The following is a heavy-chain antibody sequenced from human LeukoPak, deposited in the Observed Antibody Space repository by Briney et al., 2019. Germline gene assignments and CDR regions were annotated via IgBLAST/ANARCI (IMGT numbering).Heavy chain of an antibody. J-gene: IGHJ4*02. D-gene: IGHD3-3*01. CDR2: ISAYNGNT. CDR1: GYTFTSYG. V-gene: IGHV1-18*01. CDR3: ARAHQVYDFWSGYYRGFDY. Sequence: ASVKVSCKASGYTFTSYGISWVRQAPGQGLEWMGWISAYNGNTNYAQKLQGRVTMTRDTSTSTVYMELSSLRSEDTAVYYCARAHQVYDFWSGYYRGFDYWGQGTLVTVSS.